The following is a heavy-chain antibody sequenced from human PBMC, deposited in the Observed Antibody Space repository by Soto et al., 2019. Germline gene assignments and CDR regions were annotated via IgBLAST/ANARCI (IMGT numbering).Heavy chain of an antibody. CDR2: IDPSDSQT. V-gene: IGHV5-10-1*01. J-gene: IGHJ4*02. CDR1: GYSFAGYW. Sequence: GESLKISCKGSGYSFAGYWITWVRQKPGKGLEWMGRIDPSDSQTYYSPSFRGHVTISATKSITTVFLQWSSLRASDTAVYYCARSGVAGTGGYYFDYWGQGTLVTVSS. D-gene: IGHD6-19*01. CDR3: ARSGVAGTGGYYFDY.